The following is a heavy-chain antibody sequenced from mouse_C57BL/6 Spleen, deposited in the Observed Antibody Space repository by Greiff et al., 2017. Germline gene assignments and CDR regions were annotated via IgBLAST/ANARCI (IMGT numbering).Heavy chain of an antibody. J-gene: IGHJ3*01. CDR1: GYTFTSYW. D-gene: IGHD3-2*02. CDR2: IDPSDSET. V-gene: IGHV1-52*01. Sequence: QVQLQQPGAELVRPGSSVKLSCKASGYTFTSYWMHWVKQRPIQGLEWIGNIDPSDSETHYNQKFKDKATLTVDKSSSTAYMQLSSLTSEDSAVYYCARVQLRLLGFAYWGQGTLVTVSA. CDR3: ARVQLRLLGFAY.